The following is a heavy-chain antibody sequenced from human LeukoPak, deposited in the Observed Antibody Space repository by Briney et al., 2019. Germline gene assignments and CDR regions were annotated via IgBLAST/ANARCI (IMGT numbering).Heavy chain of an antibody. CDR3: ARDHGDYDFDY. V-gene: IGHV1-46*01. CDR2: INPSGGST. Sequence: ASVKVSCKASGYTFTSYYMHWVRQAPGQGLEWMGIINPSGGSTSYAQKFQGRVTMTRDTSISTVYMELSRLRSDDTAVYYCARDHGDYDFDYWGQGTLVTVSS. J-gene: IGHJ4*02. D-gene: IGHD4-17*01. CDR1: GYTFTSYY.